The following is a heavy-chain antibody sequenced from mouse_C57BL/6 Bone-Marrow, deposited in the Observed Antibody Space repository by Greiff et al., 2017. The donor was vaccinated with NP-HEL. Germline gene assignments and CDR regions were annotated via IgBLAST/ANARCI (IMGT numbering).Heavy chain of an antibody. CDR2: INPYNGGT. CDR1: GYTFTDYY. D-gene: IGHD1-1*01. V-gene: IGHV1-19*01. CDR3: ARGGFTTVVATNY. Sequence: VQLKQSGPVLVKPGASVKMSCKASGYTFTDYYMNWVKQSHGKSLEWIGVINPYNGGTSYNQKFKGKATLTVDKSSSTAYMELNSLTSEDSAVYYCARGGFTTVVATNYWGQGTTLTVSS. J-gene: IGHJ2*01.